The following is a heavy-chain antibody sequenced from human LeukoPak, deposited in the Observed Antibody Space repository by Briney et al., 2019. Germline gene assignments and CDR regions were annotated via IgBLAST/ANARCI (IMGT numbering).Heavy chain of an antibody. CDR3: SRGGYGDYNNWFDP. Sequence: GGSLRLSCAASGFTFSSFAMHWVRQAPGKGLEWVADIWYNGSNKYYVESVKGRFTISRDNSKNMLYLQLNSLRAEDTAVYYCSRGGYGDYNNWFDPWGQGTLVIVSS. CDR1: GFTFSSFA. J-gene: IGHJ5*02. CDR2: IWYNGSNK. D-gene: IGHD4-17*01. V-gene: IGHV3-33*01.